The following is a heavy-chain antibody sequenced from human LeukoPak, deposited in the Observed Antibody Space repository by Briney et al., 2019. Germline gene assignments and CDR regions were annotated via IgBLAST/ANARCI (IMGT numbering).Heavy chain of an antibody. CDR3: ARPTDNYGFGY. J-gene: IGHJ4*02. CDR2: IYPSDSDT. CDR1: GYSFTSYW. V-gene: IGHV5-51*01. Sequence: GESLKISCKGSGYSFTSYWIGWVRQMPGKGLEWMGIIYPSDSDTRYSPSFQDQVTISADKSISTAYLQWSSLKASDTAMYYCARPTDNYGFGYWGQGTLVTVSP. D-gene: IGHD5-18*01.